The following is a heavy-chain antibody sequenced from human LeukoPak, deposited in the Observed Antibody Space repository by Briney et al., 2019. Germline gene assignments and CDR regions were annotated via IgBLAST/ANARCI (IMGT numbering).Heavy chain of an antibody. V-gene: IGHV4-34*01. J-gene: IGHJ5*02. CDR2: INHSGST. Sequence: PSETLSLTCAVYGGSLSVYYWSWIRRPPGRGLEWIGEINHSGSTDYNPSLKSRVTISVDTSKNQFSLKLSSVTAADTAVYYCARAYFDWSRRYNWFDPWGQGTLVTVSS. D-gene: IGHD3-9*01. CDR1: GGSLSVYY. CDR3: ARAYFDWSRRYNWFDP.